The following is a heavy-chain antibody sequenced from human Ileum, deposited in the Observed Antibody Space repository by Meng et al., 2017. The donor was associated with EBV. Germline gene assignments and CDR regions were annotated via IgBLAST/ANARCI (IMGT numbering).Heavy chain of an antibody. Sequence: VQRQESGPGLVKPSETLSLTCTVSGGSISSYYWSWIRQPPGKGLEWIGYIYYSGSTNYNPSLKSRVTMSVDTSKNQFSLKLSSVTAADTAVYYCAKNRINMLDWGQGTLVTVSS. V-gene: IGHV4-59*01. CDR2: IYYSGST. D-gene: IGHD3-10*02. CDR1: GGSISSYY. CDR3: AKNRINMLD. J-gene: IGHJ4*02.